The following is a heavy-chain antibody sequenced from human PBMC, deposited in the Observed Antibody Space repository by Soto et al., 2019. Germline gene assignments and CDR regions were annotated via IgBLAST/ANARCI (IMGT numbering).Heavy chain of an antibody. J-gene: IGHJ4*02. CDR1: GGSFSGYY. D-gene: IGHD2-15*01. Sequence: SETLSVTCAVYGGSFSGYYWSWIRQPPGKGLEWIGEINHSGSTNYNPSPKSRVTISVDTSKNQFSLKLSSVTAADTAVYYCARRVVVVVAATTGFYYWGQGTLVTVSS. V-gene: IGHV4-34*01. CDR3: ARRVVVVVAATTGFYY. CDR2: INHSGST.